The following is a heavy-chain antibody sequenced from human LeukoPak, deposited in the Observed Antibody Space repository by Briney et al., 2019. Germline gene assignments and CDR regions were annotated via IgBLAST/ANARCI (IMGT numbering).Heavy chain of an antibody. CDR3: ARARSSSGWHGNFQH. D-gene: IGHD6-19*01. CDR1: GGSISSSSYY. V-gene: IGHV4-39*07. Sequence: SETLSLTCTVSGGSISSSSYYWGWIRQPPGTGLEWIGSIYYSGSTYYNPSLKSRVTISVDTSKNQFSLKLSSVTAADTAVYYCARARSSSGWHGNFQHWGQGTLVTVSS. J-gene: IGHJ1*01. CDR2: IYYSGST.